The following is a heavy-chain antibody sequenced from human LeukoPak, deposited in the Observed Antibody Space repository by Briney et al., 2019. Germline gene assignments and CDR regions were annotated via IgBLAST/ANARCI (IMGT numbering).Heavy chain of an antibody. CDR1: EFTISDHY. D-gene: IGHD2-15*01. CDR2: TSNKADSYTT. J-gene: IGHJ4*02. Sequence: GGSLILSCAASEFTISDHYMDWVRQAPGKGLEWVGRTSNKADSYTTYYTAPVKGRFTISRDDSKNLLYLQMKSLKAEDTAVYYCTRHYFSDWGQGTLVTVSS. CDR3: TRHYFSD. V-gene: IGHV3-72*01.